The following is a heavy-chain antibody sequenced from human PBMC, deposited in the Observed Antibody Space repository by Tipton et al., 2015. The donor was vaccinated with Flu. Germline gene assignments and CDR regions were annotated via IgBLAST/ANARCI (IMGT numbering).Heavy chain of an antibody. J-gene: IGHJ6*02. D-gene: IGHD6-13*01. CDR2: IGSSGDT. CDR3: ARGPLPDSNWYNGLDV. V-gene: IGHV3-13*01. Sequence: SLRLSCEASGFTFSSYGMHWVRHVTGKGLEWVSGIGSSGDTYYAGSVKGRITISREDGKNSLFLQMNSLRAGDTAVYYCARGPLPDSNWYNGLDVWGQGTTVTVFS. CDR1: GFTFSSYG.